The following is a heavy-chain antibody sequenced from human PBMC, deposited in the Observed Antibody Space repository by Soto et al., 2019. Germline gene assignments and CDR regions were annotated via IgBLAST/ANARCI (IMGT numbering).Heavy chain of an antibody. J-gene: IGHJ6*02. CDR1: GFTFSGYS. Sequence: GGSLRLSYAASGFTFSGYSMNWVRQSPGKGLEWASYISSSSSTIYYADSVKGRFTISRDNAKNSLYLQMNSLRDEDTAVYYCARVVPAAMRYGMDVWGQGTTVTVSS. V-gene: IGHV3-48*02. D-gene: IGHD2-2*01. CDR3: ARVVPAAMRYGMDV. CDR2: ISSSSSTI.